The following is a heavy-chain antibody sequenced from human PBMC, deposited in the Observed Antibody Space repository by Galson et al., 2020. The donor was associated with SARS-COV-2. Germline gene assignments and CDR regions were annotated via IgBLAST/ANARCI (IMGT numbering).Heavy chain of an antibody. CDR3: ARDARWLQQRYGMDV. CDR1: GFTVSSNC. D-gene: IGHD5-12*01. CDR2: IYSGGST. V-gene: IGHV3-53*04. Sequence: GESLKISCAASGFTVSSNCMSWVRQAPGKGLEWVSVIYSGGSTYYADSVKGRFTISRHNSKNTLYLQMNSLRAEDTAVYYCARDARWLQQRYGMDVWGQGTTVTVSS. J-gene: IGHJ6*02.